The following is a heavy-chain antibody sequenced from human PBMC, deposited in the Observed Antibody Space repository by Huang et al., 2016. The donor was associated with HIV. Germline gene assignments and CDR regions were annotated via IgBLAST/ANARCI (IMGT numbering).Heavy chain of an antibody. CDR3: ARHFSYYDSSGYTPWDAFDI. D-gene: IGHD3-22*01. Sequence: QLQLQGSGPGLVKPSETLSLTCTVSGGSITSSSYYWGWIRPPPGQGLEWVGSIYYGVSTDYNPSLKSRVTGAVDTSKNQFSLKLGSVTAADTAVYYCARHFSYYDSSGYTPWDAFDIWGQGTMVTVSS. CDR1: GGSITSSSYY. J-gene: IGHJ3*02. CDR2: IYYGVST. V-gene: IGHV4-39*01.